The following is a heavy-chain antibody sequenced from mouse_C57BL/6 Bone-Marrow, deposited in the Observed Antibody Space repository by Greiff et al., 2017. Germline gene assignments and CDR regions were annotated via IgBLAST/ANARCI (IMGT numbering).Heavy chain of an antibody. Sequence: VKLQQSGPGLVAPSQSLSITCTVSGFSLTSYGVDWVRQSPGKGLEWLGVIWGVGSTNYNSALKSRLSISKDNSKSQVFLKMNSLQTDDTAMYYCASRGYDYDGAMDYWGQGTSVTVSS. CDR3: ASRGYDYDGAMDY. V-gene: IGHV2-6*01. CDR2: IWGVGST. J-gene: IGHJ4*01. D-gene: IGHD2-4*01. CDR1: GFSLTSYG.